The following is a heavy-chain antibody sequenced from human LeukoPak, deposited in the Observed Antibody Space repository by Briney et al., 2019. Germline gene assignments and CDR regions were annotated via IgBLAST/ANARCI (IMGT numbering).Heavy chain of an antibody. Sequence: PGGSLRLSCAASGFTFSTYAMSWVRQAPGKGLEWVSGISGSGGSTIYYADSVKGRFTISRDNAKNSLYLQMNSLRAEDTAVYYCARVKKGSGSYYNVYWFDPWGQGTLVTVSS. D-gene: IGHD3-10*01. V-gene: IGHV3-23*01. CDR1: GFTFSTYA. J-gene: IGHJ5*02. CDR3: ARVKKGSGSYYNVYWFDP. CDR2: ISGSGGSTI.